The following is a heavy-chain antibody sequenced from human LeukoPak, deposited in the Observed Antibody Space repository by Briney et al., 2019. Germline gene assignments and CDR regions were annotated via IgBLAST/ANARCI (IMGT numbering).Heavy chain of an antibody. CDR2: INHSGST. CDR3: ARVKGVTTNL. Sequence: PSETLSLTCAVYGGSFSGYYWSWIRQPTGKGLEWIGEINHSGSTNYNPSLKSRVTISVDTSKNQFSLKLSSVTAADTAVYYCARVKGVTTNLWGQGTLVTVSS. D-gene: IGHD4-17*01. V-gene: IGHV4-34*01. J-gene: IGHJ5*02. CDR1: GGSFSGYY.